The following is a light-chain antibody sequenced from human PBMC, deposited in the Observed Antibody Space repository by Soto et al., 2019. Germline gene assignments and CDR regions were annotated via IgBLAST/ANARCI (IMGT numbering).Light chain of an antibody. CDR1: SSEVGSYDL. CDR3: SSYAGSSNV. J-gene: IGLJ1*01. V-gene: IGLV2-14*02. Sequence: QSVLTQPASVSGPPGQSIVISCNGSSSEVGSYDLVSWYLQYPGKAPKLMIYEVNKRPSGVPDRFSGSKSGNTASLTVSGLQAEDEADYYCSSYAGSSNVFGTGTKLTVL. CDR2: EVN.